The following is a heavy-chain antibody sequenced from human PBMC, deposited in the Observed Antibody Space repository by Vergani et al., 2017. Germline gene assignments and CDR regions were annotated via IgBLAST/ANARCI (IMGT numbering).Heavy chain of an antibody. CDR1: GFTFSSYA. J-gene: IGHJ4*02. Sequence: EVQLLESGGGLVQPGGSLRLSCAASGFTFSSYAMSWVRQAPGKGLEWVSAISGSGGSTYYADSVKGRFTISRDKSKNTLYLQMNSLRAEDTAVYYCAKDSAYYDFWSGLGYFDYWGQGTLVTVSS. CDR3: AKDSAYYDFWSGLGYFDY. D-gene: IGHD3-3*01. CDR2: ISGSGGST. V-gene: IGHV3-23*01.